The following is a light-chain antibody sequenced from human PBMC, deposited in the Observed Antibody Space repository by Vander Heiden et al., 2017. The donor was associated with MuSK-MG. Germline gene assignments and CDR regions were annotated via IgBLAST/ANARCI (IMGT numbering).Light chain of an antibody. CDR3: QQITTCPLT. V-gene: IGKV1-12*01. Sequence: DIQMTQSPSSVSPSVGDRVTITGRASQDIGRRLAWYQQKPGKVPKLLIYDASSLQSGVPSRFSGSGSGTDFTLTISSLQPEEFATCYCQQITTCPLTFGGRTKVEIK. J-gene: IGKJ4*01. CDR2: DAS. CDR1: QDIGRR.